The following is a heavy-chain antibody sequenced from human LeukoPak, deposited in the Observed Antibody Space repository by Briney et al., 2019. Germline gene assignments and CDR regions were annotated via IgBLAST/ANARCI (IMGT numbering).Heavy chain of an antibody. Sequence: GGSLRLSCAASGFTFSSYAMNWVRQAPGKGLEWISYISTRGTTKFLADSVKGRFTISRDNTKNSLYLQMNSLRAEDTAIYYCARGYLQLDYWGQGVLVTVSS. J-gene: IGHJ4*02. V-gene: IGHV3-48*03. CDR2: ISTRGTTK. CDR3: ARGYLQLDY. CDR1: GFTFSSYA. D-gene: IGHD1-26*01.